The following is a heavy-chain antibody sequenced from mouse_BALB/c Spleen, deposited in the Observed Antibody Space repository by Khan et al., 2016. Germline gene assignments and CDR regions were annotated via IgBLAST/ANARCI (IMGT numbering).Heavy chain of an antibody. J-gene: IGHJ4*01. Sequence: QVQLKQSGAELVRPGVSVKISCKGYGYTFTDYAMHWVKQSHAKSLEWIGVISTYYGDTSYNQKFEGKATMTVDKSSSTAYMELARLTSEDSAIXYYAREGLNYDYAMDYWGQGTSVTVSS. V-gene: IGHV1S137*01. CDR3: AREGLNYDYAMDY. CDR1: GYTFTDYA. CDR2: ISTYYGDT. D-gene: IGHD2-1*01.